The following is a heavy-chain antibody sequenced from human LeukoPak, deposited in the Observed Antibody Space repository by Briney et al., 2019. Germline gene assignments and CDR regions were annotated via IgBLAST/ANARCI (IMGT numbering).Heavy chain of an antibody. Sequence: GGSLRLSCAASGFRFSSYVMSWVRQAPGKGLEYVSSIDFSDDGASYYADSGKGGFTISRDNSKNTLFLQRKSLRVEDTAFYYCARVDSGNYEYWGQGTLLTVSS. V-gene: IGHV3-23*01. CDR2: IDFSDDGA. CDR3: ARVDSGNYEY. D-gene: IGHD1-26*01. CDR1: GFRFSSYV. J-gene: IGHJ4*02.